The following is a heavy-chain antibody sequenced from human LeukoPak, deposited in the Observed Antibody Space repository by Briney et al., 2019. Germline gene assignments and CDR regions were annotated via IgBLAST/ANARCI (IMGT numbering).Heavy chain of an antibody. CDR2: ISSSGSGGNT. Sequence: GGSLRLSCAASGVTLSSYAMSWARQAPGKGLEWVSGISSSGSGGNTYYADSVKGRFTISRDNSKNTLYLQMNSLRAEDTAVYYCAKDPRAVAGNWFDPWGQGTLVTVSS. D-gene: IGHD6-19*01. J-gene: IGHJ5*02. CDR1: GVTLSSYA. CDR3: AKDPRAVAGNWFDP. V-gene: IGHV3-23*01.